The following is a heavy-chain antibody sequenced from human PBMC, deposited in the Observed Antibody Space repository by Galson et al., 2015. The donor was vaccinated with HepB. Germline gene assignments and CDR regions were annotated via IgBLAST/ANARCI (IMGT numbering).Heavy chain of an antibody. D-gene: IGHD6-13*01. CDR1: GGSISNYY. J-gene: IGHJ4*01. Sequence: LSLTCTVSGGSISNYYWSWIRQPAGKGLEWIGRIYTSGSTTYNPSLKSRVTMSLDASKNQFSLNLSSVTAADTAVYYCARGSWHGVDYWGRGTLVTVSS. V-gene: IGHV4-4*07. CDR3: ARGSWHGVDY. CDR2: IYTSGST.